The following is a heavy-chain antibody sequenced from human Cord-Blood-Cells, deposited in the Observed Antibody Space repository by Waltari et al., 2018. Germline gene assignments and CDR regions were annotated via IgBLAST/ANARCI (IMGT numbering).Heavy chain of an antibody. CDR3: ATLGSAMVRGVIPIDD. Sequence: EVQLVQSGAEVKKPGATVKISCKVSGYTFTDYYMHWVQPAPGKGLEWLWVGGPEEGEAIYAEKYQGGGTITADTSTDRAYMERRSLRSEDAAVYCSATLGSAMVRGVIPIDDWGQGTLVTVSS. J-gene: IGHJ4*02. CDR2: GGPEEGEA. V-gene: IGHV1-69-2*01. CDR1: GYTFTDYY. D-gene: IGHD3-10*01.